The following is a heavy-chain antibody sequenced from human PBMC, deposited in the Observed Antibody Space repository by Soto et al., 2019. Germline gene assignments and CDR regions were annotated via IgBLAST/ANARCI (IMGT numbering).Heavy chain of an antibody. D-gene: IGHD5-12*01. CDR3: EGSWT. CDR2: ISGGSDRT. Sequence: ESVGDLVQPGGSLRLSCAASGFTIRNYAMRWVRQAPGKALEWVSGISGGSDRTYYADSVKGRFTIFKDNSKNTLYLQMSSLRVEDTAVYHCEGSWTWGQGTMVTVSS. CDR1: GFTIRNYA. V-gene: IGHV3-23*01. J-gene: IGHJ3*01.